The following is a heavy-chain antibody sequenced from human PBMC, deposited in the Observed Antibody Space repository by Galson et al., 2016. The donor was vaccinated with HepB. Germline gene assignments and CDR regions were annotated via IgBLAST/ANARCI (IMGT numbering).Heavy chain of an antibody. CDR1: EFSFDSYG. CDR3: ARDAPYCSGGNCLLWRAFDV. D-gene: IGHD2-15*01. V-gene: IGHV3-33*01. Sequence: SLRLSCAASEFSFDSYGMHWVRQAPGKGLEWVALIWFDGTSKFYADSVKGRFTISRDNSKNMLYLQMDSLRGEDTAIYYCARDAPYCSGGNCLLWRAFDVWGQGTMVIVSS. CDR2: IWFDGTSK. J-gene: IGHJ3*01.